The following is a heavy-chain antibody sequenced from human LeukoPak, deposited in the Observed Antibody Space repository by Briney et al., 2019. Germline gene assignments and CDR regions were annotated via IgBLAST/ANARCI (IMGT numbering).Heavy chain of an antibody. CDR2: INPNSGGT. V-gene: IGHV1-2*02. Sequence: ASVKVSCKASGGTFSSYAISWVRQAPGQGLEWMGWINPNSGGTNYAQKFQGRVTMTRDTSISTAYMELSRLRSDDTAVYYCARDKEWGLTYYYDSSGYYYEDYWGQGTLVTVSS. CDR1: GGTFSSYA. D-gene: IGHD3-22*01. J-gene: IGHJ4*02. CDR3: ARDKEWGLTYYYDSSGYYYEDY.